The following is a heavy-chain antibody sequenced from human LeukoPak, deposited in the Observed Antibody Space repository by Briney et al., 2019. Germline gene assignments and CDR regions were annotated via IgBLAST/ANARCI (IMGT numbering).Heavy chain of an antibody. D-gene: IGHD6-19*01. V-gene: IGHV3-7*01. CDR3: ARDAWLAY. Sequence: GGSLRLSCVASGFTFSSHSMSWVRQAPGKGLEWVANIKQDGREKNYVDSVKGRFTISRDSAESSLHLQMSSLRAEDTAVYYCARDAWLAYWGPGTLVTVSS. J-gene: IGHJ4*02. CDR2: IKQDGREK. CDR1: GFTFSSHS.